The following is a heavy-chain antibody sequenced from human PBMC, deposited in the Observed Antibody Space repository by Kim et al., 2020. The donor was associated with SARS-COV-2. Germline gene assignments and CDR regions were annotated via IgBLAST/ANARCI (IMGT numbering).Heavy chain of an antibody. CDR2: IYHSGST. Sequence: SETLSLTCAVSGGSISSSNWWSWVRQPPGKGLEWIGEIYHSGSTNYNPSLKSRVTISVDNSKNQFSLKLSSVTAADTAVYYCARDFWGFGRGAFDIWGQGTMVTVSS. D-gene: IGHD7-27*01. CDR1: GGSISSSNW. J-gene: IGHJ3*02. V-gene: IGHV4-4*02. CDR3: ARDFWGFGRGAFDI.